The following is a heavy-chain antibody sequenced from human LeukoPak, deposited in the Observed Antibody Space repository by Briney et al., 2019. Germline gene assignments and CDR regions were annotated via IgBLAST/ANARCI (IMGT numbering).Heavy chain of an antibody. V-gene: IGHV4-59*01. J-gene: IGHJ4*02. CDR2: IYYRGST. D-gene: IGHD2-21*02. CDR3: ARAYCGGDCPIDY. Sequence: SETLSLTCTVSGGSISSYYWSWIRQPPGKGLEWIGYIYYRGSTNYNPSLKSRVTISVDTSKNQFSLKLSSVTAADTAVYYCARAYCGGDCPIDYWGQGTLVTVSS. CDR1: GGSISSYY.